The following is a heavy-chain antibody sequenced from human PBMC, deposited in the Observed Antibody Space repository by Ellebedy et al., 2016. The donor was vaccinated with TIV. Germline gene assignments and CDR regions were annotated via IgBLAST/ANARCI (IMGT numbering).Heavy chain of an antibody. V-gene: IGHV4-59*08. Sequence: SETLSLTCTVSGGSINSYYWSWIRQPPGEGLEWIGYVSHSGSTNYSPSLKSRVPISVDTSKNQFSLKLTSVTAADTAVDYCASRESTVTTGASMGFDPWGQGTLVTVSS. CDR1: GGSINSYY. D-gene: IGHD4-17*01. CDR3: ASRESTVTTGASMGFDP. J-gene: IGHJ5*02. CDR2: VSHSGST.